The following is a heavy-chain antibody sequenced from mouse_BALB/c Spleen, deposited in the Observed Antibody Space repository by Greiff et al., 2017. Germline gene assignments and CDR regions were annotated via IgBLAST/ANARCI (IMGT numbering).Heavy chain of an antibody. V-gene: IGHV2-2*02. CDR3: ARLMITSSYYAMDY. CDR1: GFSLTSYG. D-gene: IGHD2-4*01. J-gene: IGHJ4*01. CDR2: IWSGGST. Sequence: QVQLQQSGPGLVQPSQSLSITCTVSGFSLTSYGVHWVRQSPGKGLEWLGVIWSGGSTDYNAAFISRLSISKDNSKSQVFFKMNSLQANDTAIYYCARLMITSSYYAMDYWGQGTSVTVSS.